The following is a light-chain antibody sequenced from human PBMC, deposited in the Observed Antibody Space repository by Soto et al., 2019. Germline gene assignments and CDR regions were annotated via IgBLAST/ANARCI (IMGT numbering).Light chain of an antibody. Sequence: EIVLTQSPGTLSLSQGERATLSCRASQSISSNYLAWYQHKPGQAPRLLIHGASNRATGIPDRFSGAGSGTDFTLTISRLEPEDFAVYYCHQYGSAPAWTFGQGTKVEIK. CDR3: HQYGSAPAWT. CDR1: QSISSNY. J-gene: IGKJ1*01. V-gene: IGKV3-20*01. CDR2: GAS.